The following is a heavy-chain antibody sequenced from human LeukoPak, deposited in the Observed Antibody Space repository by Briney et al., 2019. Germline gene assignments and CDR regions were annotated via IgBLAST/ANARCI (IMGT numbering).Heavy chain of an antibody. CDR3: ARDYYGSGARPYYYYYYGMDV. CDR1: GYTFTSYG. V-gene: IGHV1-18*01. CDR2: ISAYNGNT. J-gene: IGHJ6*02. Sequence: ASVKVSCKASGYTFTSYGISWVRQAPGQGLEWMGWISAYNGNTNYAQKLQGRVTMTTDTSTSTAYMELRSLRSDDTAVYYCARDYYGSGARPYYYYYYGMDVWGQGTTVTVSS. D-gene: IGHD3-10*01.